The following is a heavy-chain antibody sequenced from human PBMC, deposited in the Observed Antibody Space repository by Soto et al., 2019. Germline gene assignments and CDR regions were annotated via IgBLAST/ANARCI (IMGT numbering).Heavy chain of an antibody. CDR2: PDARDSYI. V-gene: IGHV5-10-1*01. D-gene: IGHD3-22*01. CDR1: GCSLTSSW. J-gene: IGHJ4*02. Sequence: PGVSLEIPCKVTGCSLTSSWIRWVRNMPGKGLERMGRPDARDSYISYSPSLQGYVTISADKSISNTYLQSSCLKASASAIFYCARESPNTYYYDHYEAFEYWGQGTRVTVSA. CDR3: ARESPNTYYYDHYEAFEY.